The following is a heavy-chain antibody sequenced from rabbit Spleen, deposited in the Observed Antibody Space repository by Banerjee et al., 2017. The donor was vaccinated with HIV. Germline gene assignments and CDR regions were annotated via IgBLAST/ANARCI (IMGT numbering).Heavy chain of an antibody. J-gene: IGHJ4*01. CDR3: ARGYDVYDYIHL. CDR1: GFDFSSYW. CDR2: IYTGSSGKT. V-gene: IGHV1S45*01. D-gene: IGHD6-1*01. Sequence: QEQLEESGGGLVQPGGSLKLSCKASGFDFSSYWMYWVRQAPGKRPEWIACIYTGSSGKTYYASWAKGRFTVSKTPTTTVTLEMTSLTAADTATYFCARGYDVYDYIHLWGPGTLVTVS.